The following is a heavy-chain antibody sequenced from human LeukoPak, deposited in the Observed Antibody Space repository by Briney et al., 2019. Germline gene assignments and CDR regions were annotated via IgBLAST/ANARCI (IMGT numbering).Heavy chain of an antibody. V-gene: IGHV3-48*03. CDR3: TTLTRHLGLDV. CDR2: ISSSGSTI. Sequence: GGSLRLSCTASGFTFSSYVMNWVRQAPGKGLEWVSYISSSGSTIYYADSVKGRFTISRDNAKNSLYLQMNSLRAEDTAVYYCTTLTRHLGLDVWGQGTTVTVSS. J-gene: IGHJ6*02. CDR1: GFTFSSYV. D-gene: IGHD3-3*02.